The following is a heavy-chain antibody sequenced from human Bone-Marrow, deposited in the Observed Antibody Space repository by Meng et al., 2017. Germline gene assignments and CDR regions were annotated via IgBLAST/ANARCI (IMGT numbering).Heavy chain of an antibody. Sequence: GGSLRLSCAASGFTFSSYAMSWVRQAPGKGLEWVSAISGSGGSTYYADSVKGRFTISRDNSKNTVFLQINSLRAEDTAVYYCARSPIDKYDLSALPLDYWGQATLATVSS. CDR3: ARSPIDKYDLSALPLDY. CDR2: ISGSGGST. CDR1: GFTFSSYA. J-gene: IGHJ4*02. D-gene: IGHD3-22*01. V-gene: IGHV3-23*01.